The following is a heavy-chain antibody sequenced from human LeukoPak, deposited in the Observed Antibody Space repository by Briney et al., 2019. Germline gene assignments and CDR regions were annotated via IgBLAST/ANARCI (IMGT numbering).Heavy chain of an antibody. CDR3: ARGRRAGLRYFDWLPNNWFDP. Sequence: SVKVSCKASGGTFSSYAISWVRQAPGQGLEWMGGIIPIFGTANYAQKFQGRVTITADESTSTAYMELSSLRPEDTAVYYCARGRRAGLRYFDWLPNNWFDPWGQGTLVTVSS. J-gene: IGHJ5*02. CDR1: GGTFSSYA. D-gene: IGHD3-9*01. CDR2: IIPIFGTA. V-gene: IGHV1-69*13.